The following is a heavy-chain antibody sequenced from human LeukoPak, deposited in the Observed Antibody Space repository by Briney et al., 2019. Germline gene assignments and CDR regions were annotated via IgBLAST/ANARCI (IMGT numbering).Heavy chain of an antibody. J-gene: IGHJ4*02. CDR1: GASISGSGYY. CDR2: IYDSGST. D-gene: IGHD1-26*01. Sequence: SSETLSLTCTVSGASISGSGYYWGWIRQPPGKGLEWIGNIYDSGSTYYNASPQSRVTISIDTSKNQFSLRLSSVTAADTAMYYCAKSGGYGLIDYWGQGTLVTVSS. V-gene: IGHV4-39*01. CDR3: AKSGGYGLIDY.